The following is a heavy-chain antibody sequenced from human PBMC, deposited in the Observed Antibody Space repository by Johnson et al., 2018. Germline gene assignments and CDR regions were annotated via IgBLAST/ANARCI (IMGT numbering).Heavy chain of an antibody. CDR2: INSDGSSP. Sequence: VQLQESGGGSVQPGGSLRLSCAASGFTFNAYWMHWVRQVPGKGPVWVSRINSDGSSPVYADVVKGRFTNSRDNAKRTLYLQMRSLRVEDKAVYHCVRDRRGEWGQGTLVTVSS. V-gene: IGHV3-74*01. D-gene: IGHD3-16*01. CDR3: VRDRRGE. J-gene: IGHJ4*02. CDR1: GFTFNAYW.